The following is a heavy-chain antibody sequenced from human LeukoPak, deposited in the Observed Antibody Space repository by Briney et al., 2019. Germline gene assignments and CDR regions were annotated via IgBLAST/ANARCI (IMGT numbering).Heavy chain of an antibody. Sequence: GGSLRLSCAASGFTVSSNYMSWVRQAPGKGLEWVSLIYAGGSTYYADSVKGRFTISRDNAKNSLYLQMNSLRAEDTAVYYCARGPTNYYDSSGYYPHAFDIWGQGTMVTVSS. J-gene: IGHJ3*02. CDR1: GFTVSSNY. CDR3: ARGPTNYYDSSGYYPHAFDI. CDR2: IYAGGST. D-gene: IGHD3-22*01. V-gene: IGHV3-53*01.